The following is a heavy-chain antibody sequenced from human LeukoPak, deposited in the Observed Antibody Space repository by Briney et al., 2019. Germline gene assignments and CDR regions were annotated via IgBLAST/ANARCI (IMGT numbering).Heavy chain of an antibody. CDR1: GFMFRSYA. J-gene: IGHJ4*02. D-gene: IGHD3-22*01. V-gene: IGHV3-30*01. CDR2: ISYDGSNK. Sequence: GGSLRLSCTASGFMFRSYAMHWVCQAPGKGLEWVAVISYDGSNKYYADSVKGRFTISRDNSKNTLYLQMNSLRAEDTAVYYCARTSYDSSGYYYPALDYWGQGTLVTVSS. CDR3: ARTSYDSSGYYYPALDY.